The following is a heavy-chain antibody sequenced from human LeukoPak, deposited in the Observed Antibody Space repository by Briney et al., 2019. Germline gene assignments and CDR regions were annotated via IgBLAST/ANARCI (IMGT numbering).Heavy chain of an antibody. CDR3: AKIQVGEGLATVTLDY. D-gene: IGHD4-11*01. V-gene: IGHV3-9*01. Sequence: GGSLGLSCAASGFTFDDYAMHWVRQAPGKGLEGVSGISWNSGSIGYADSVKARFTISRDNAKNSLYLQMNSLRAENTALYYCAKIQVGEGLATVTLDYWGQGTLVTVSS. J-gene: IGHJ4*02. CDR2: ISWNSGSI. CDR1: GFTFDDYA.